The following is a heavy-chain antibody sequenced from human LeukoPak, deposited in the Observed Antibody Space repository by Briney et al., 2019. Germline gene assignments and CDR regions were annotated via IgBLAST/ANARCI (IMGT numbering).Heavy chain of an antibody. Sequence: PGGSLRLSCAASGFTFSSYGMHWVRQAPGKGLEWVAVIWYDGSNKYYADSVKGRFTISRDNSKNTLYLQMNSLRAEDTAVYYCANPIVGATQGRDYWGQGTLVTVSS. J-gene: IGHJ4*02. CDR1: GFTFSSYG. CDR3: ANPIVGATQGRDY. D-gene: IGHD1-26*01. V-gene: IGHV3-33*06. CDR2: IWYDGSNK.